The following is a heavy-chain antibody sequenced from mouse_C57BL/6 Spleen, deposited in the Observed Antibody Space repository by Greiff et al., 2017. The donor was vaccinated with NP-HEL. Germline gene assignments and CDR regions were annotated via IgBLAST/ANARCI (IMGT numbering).Heavy chain of an antibody. V-gene: IGHV1-82*01. CDR1: GYAFSSSW. Sequence: QVQLQQSGPELVKPGASVKISCKASGYAFSSSWMNWVKQRPGKGLEWIGRIYPGDGDTNYNGKVKGKATLTADKSSSTGYMQLSSLTSEDSAVYFCARSEQGYAMDYWGQGTSVTVSS. J-gene: IGHJ4*01. CDR2: IYPGDGDT. CDR3: ARSEQGYAMDY.